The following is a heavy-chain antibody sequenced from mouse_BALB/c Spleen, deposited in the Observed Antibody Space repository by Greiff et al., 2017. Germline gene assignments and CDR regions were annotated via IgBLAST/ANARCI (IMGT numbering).Heavy chain of an antibody. J-gene: IGHJ1*01. CDR1: GFTFSDYY. Sequence: EVQLVESGGGLVKPGGSLKLSCAASGFTFSDYYMYWVRQTPEKRLEWVATISDGGSYTYYPDSVKGRFTISRDNAKNNLYLQMSSLKSEDTAMYYCARARNWYFDVWGAGTTVTVSS. V-gene: IGHV5-4*02. CDR3: ARARNWYFDV. CDR2: ISDGGSYT.